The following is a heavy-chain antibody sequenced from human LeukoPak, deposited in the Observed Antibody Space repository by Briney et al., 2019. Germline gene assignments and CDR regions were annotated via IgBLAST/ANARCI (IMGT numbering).Heavy chain of an antibody. Sequence: PGGSLRPSCAASGFTFSSYAMSWVRQPPGKGLEWVSAISDSGGSTYYADSVKGRFTISRDNSKNTLYLQMNSLRAEDTAVYYCAKLMTYYYDSSGYFYFQHWGQGTLVTVSS. D-gene: IGHD3-22*01. V-gene: IGHV3-23*01. CDR1: GFTFSSYA. CDR3: AKLMTYYYDSSGYFYFQH. J-gene: IGHJ1*01. CDR2: ISDSGGST.